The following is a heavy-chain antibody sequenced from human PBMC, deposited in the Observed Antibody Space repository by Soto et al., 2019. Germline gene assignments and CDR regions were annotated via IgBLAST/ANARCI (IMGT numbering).Heavy chain of an antibody. D-gene: IGHD3-10*01. Sequence: QVQLVQSGAEVKKPGSSVKVSCKASGGTFSSYAISWVRQAPGQGLEWMGGIIPIFGTANYAQKFQGRVTITADESTSTADMELSSLRSEDTAVYYCARDSAGYGSSSYYYYYGMDVWGQGTTVTVSS. J-gene: IGHJ6*02. V-gene: IGHV1-69*01. CDR1: GGTFSSYA. CDR2: IIPIFGTA. CDR3: ARDSAGYGSSSYYYYYGMDV.